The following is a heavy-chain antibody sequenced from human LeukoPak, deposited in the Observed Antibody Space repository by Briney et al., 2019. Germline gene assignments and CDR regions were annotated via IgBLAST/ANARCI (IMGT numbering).Heavy chain of an antibody. CDR3: ARRGSGTYYRGEVRVGAFDI. J-gene: IGHJ3*02. CDR1: GYSFTSYW. D-gene: IGHD3-10*01. V-gene: IGHV5-51*01. Sequence: GESLKISRKGSGYSFTSYWIGWVRQMPGKGLEWMGIIYPGDSDTRYSPSFQGQVTISADKSISTAYLQWSSLKASDTAMYYCARRGSGTYYRGEVRVGAFDIWGQGTMVTVSS. CDR2: IYPGDSDT.